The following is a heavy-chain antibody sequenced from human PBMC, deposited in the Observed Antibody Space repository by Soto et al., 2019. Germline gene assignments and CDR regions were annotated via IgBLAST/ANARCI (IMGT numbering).Heavy chain of an antibody. CDR2: IKQDGSEK. CDR3: ARIXVVPAAIVGYYYYGMDV. Sequence: GGSLRLSCAASGFTFSSYWMSWVRQAPGKGLEWVANIKQDGSEKYYVDSVKGRFTISRDNAKNSLYLQMNSLRAEDTAVYYCARIXVVPAAIVGYYYYGMDVWGQGTTVTVSS. V-gene: IGHV3-7*01. CDR1: GFTFSSYW. D-gene: IGHD2-2*01. J-gene: IGHJ6*02.